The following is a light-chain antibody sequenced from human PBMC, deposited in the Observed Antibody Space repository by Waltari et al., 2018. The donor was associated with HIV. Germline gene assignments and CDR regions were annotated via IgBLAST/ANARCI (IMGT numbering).Light chain of an antibody. CDR2: DVT. CDR1: SSDVCGYNY. V-gene: IGLV2-23*02. Sequence: HSALTQPASVSGSPGQSITISCTGTSSDVCGYNYVSWYQQHPVKAPKLMIYDVTKRPSGVSNRFSGSKSGNTASQTISGLQAEDEADYYCCSYAGSSIPVVFGGGTKLTVL. CDR3: CSYAGSSIPVV. J-gene: IGLJ3*02.